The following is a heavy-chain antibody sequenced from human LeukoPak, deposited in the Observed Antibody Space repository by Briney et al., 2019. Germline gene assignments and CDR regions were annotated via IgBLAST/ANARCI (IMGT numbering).Heavy chain of an antibody. CDR2: IWYDGSNK. CDR3: ARNDYGDSGGIDY. D-gene: IGHD4-17*01. V-gene: IGHV3-33*08. CDR1: GFTFSSYG. J-gene: IGHJ4*02. Sequence: PGRSLRLSCAAPGFTFSSYGMHWVRQAPGKGLEWVAVIWYDGSNKYYADSVKGRFTISRDNSKNTLYLQVNSLRADDTAVYYCARNDYGDSGGIDYWGQGTLVTVSS.